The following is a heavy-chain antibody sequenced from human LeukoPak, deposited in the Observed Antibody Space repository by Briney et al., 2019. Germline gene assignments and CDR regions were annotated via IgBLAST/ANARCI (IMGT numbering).Heavy chain of an antibody. J-gene: IGHJ4*02. CDR2: ISSSGSTI. D-gene: IGHD1-26*01. CDR1: GFIFSSYE. V-gene: IGHV3-48*03. CDR3: ARPGSYFNDY. Sequence: GRSLRLSCAPPGFIFSSYEMNWVRQAPGKGLEWVSYISSSGSTIYYADSVKGRFTISRDNAKNSLYLQMNSLRAEDTAVYYCARPGSYFNDYWGQGTLVTVSS.